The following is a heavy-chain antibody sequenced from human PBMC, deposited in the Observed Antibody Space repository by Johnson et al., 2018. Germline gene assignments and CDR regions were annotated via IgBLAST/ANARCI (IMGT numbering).Heavy chain of an antibody. CDR3: TKVQQTPPIRSRDAFDI. J-gene: IGHJ3*02. D-gene: IGHD3-10*01. V-gene: IGHV3-30*18. CDR1: GFTFSDYA. Sequence: QDRLGQSGGGVVEPGRSLRLSCEASGFTFSDYAMHWVRLAPGKGLEWVAVISFYGFNHYYAAAVKGRFTISRDNSKNTLYLQLTSLRADAMAVYYFTKVQQTPPIRSRDAFDIWGQGTMVTVSS. CDR2: ISFYGFNH.